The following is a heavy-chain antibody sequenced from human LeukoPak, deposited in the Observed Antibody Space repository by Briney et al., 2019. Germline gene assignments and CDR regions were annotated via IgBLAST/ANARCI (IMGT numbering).Heavy chain of an antibody. Sequence: GGSLRLSCAASGFTFSSFAMSWVRQAPGKGLEWVSAISGSGGSTYYADSVKGRFTISRDNSKNTLYLEMNSLRAEDTAVYYCAKDLTLYGDFPYFDYWGRGTLVTVSS. D-gene: IGHD2-21*01. V-gene: IGHV3-23*01. CDR2: ISGSGGST. CDR3: AKDLTLYGDFPYFDY. J-gene: IGHJ4*02. CDR1: GFTFSSFA.